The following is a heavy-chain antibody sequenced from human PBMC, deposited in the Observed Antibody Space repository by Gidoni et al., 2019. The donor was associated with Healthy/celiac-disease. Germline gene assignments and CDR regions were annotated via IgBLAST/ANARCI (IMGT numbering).Heavy chain of an antibody. V-gene: IGHV1-46*01. CDR2: INPSGGST. Sequence: QVQLVQSGAEVKKPGASVKVSCKASGYTFTSYYMHWVRQAPGQGLEWMGIINPSGGSTSYAQKFQGRVTMTRDTSTSTVYMELSSLRSEDTAVYYCARDLLPAAAIPHYYFDYWGQGTLVTVSS. CDR1: GYTFTSYY. CDR3: ARDLLPAAAIPHYYFDY. J-gene: IGHJ4*02. D-gene: IGHD2-2*01.